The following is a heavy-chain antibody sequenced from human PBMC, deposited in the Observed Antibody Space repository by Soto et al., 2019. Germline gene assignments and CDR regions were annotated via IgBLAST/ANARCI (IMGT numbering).Heavy chain of an antibody. CDR1: GYSFTSYW. D-gene: IGHD3-16*01. CDR2: IYPGDSDT. Sequence: GESLKISCKVSGYSFTSYWLAGVRQMPGKGLEWMGSIYPGDSDTRYSPSFQGQVAISADKSISTAYLQWSSLKASDTAMYYCARLEGGPFDYWGQGALVTVSS. V-gene: IGHV5-51*01. CDR3: ARLEGGPFDY. J-gene: IGHJ4*02.